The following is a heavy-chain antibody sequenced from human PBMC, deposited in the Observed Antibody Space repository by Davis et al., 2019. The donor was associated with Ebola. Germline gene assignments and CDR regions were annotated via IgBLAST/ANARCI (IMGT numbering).Heavy chain of an antibody. CDR2: ISSGSFTI. V-gene: IGHV3-48*02. CDR1: GITFSRYS. J-gene: IGHJ4*02. CDR3: ARWSILGQ. D-gene: IGHD3-3*01. Sequence: GESLKISCAVSGITFSRYSMNWVRQAPGKGLEWVAFISSGSFTIHYADSVKGRFTISRDNAKNSLFLQMNSLRDEDTAVYYCARWSILGQWGQGTLVTVSS.